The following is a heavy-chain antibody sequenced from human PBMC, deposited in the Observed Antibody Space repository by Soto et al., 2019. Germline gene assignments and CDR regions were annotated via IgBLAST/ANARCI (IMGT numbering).Heavy chain of an antibody. V-gene: IGHV3-23*01. Sequence: LRLSCAASGFTFSSYALSWVRQAPGKGLEWVSAISGSGGSTYYADSVKGRFTISRDNSKNTLYLQMNSLRAEDTAVYYCAKDYSGGEAVAGTVFDYWGQGTLVTVSS. CDR3: AKDYSGGEAVAGTVFDY. J-gene: IGHJ4*02. D-gene: IGHD6-19*01. CDR2: ISGSGGST. CDR1: GFTFSSYA.